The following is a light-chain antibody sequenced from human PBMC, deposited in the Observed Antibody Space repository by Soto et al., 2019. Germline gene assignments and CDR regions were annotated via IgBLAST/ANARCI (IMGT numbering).Light chain of an antibody. CDR1: QSVSSS. CDR3: QQRSNWPLS. J-gene: IGKJ4*01. V-gene: IGKV3-11*01. CDR2: DAS. Sequence: EIVLTQSPVTLSLSPGERATLSCRASQSVSSSLAWYQQKPGQAPRLLIYDASNRATGIPARFSGSGSETDFNLTVSSLEPEDFAVYYCQQRSNWPLSFGVGTKVEIK.